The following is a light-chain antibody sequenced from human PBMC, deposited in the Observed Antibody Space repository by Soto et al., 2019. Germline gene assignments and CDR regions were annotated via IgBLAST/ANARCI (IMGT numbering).Light chain of an antibody. Sequence: EIVMTQSPATLSASPGERATLSCRASQSVNSLLAWYQQKPGQAPRLLIYGASTRATGIPARFSGSGSGTEFTLTISSLQSEDFAVYYCQQYNNWFPLTFGGGTKVESK. J-gene: IGKJ4*01. CDR1: QSVNSL. CDR3: QQYNNWFPLT. V-gene: IGKV3-15*01. CDR2: GAS.